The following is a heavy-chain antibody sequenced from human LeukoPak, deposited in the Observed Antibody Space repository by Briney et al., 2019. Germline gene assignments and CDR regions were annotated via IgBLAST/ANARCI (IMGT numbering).Heavy chain of an antibody. CDR2: ISSSSSYI. J-gene: IGHJ4*02. CDR3: ARGKKNYYGSGSNPYYFDY. CDR1: GFTFSSYS. Sequence: GGSLRLSCAASGFTFSSYSMNWVRQAPGKGLEWVSSISSSSSYIYYADSVKGRFTISRDNAKNSLYLQMNSLRAEDTAVYYCARGKKNYYGSGSNPYYFDYWGQGTLVTVSS. D-gene: IGHD3-10*01. V-gene: IGHV3-21*01.